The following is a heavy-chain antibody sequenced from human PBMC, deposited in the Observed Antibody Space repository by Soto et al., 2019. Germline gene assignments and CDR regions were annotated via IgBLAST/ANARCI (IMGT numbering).Heavy chain of an antibody. J-gene: IGHJ4*02. CDR3: AGSAGWYAVHS. D-gene: IGHD6-19*01. V-gene: IGHV4-4*02. Sequence: QVQLQESGPGLVKPSGTLSLTCAVSAVSISSGSFWGWVRQPPGKGLEWIGDIHHSGSTNYNPSLKSRGTIAVDTSKNHFSLKLNSVTAADTAGYYWAGSAGWYAVHSWGRGILVIVSS. CDR2: IHHSGST. CDR1: AVSISSGSF.